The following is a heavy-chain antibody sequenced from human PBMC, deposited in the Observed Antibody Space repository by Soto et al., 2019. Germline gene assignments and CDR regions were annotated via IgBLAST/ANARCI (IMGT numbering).Heavy chain of an antibody. CDR3: AREEYSNFDY. CDR2: ISSSSSYI. Sequence: GPLRRACSASGCTCSSYSMNWVRQAPGKGLEWVSSISSSSSYIYSADSVKGRFTISRDNAKNSLYLQMNSLRAEDTAVYYCAREEYSNFDYWGQGTLVTVYS. CDR1: GCTCSSYS. D-gene: IGHD5-18*01. V-gene: IGHV3-21*01. J-gene: IGHJ4*02.